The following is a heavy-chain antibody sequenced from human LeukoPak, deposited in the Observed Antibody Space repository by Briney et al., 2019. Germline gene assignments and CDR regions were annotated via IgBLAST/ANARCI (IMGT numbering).Heavy chain of an antibody. D-gene: IGHD3-3*01. J-gene: IGHJ4*02. Sequence: GASVKVSCKASGYTFTGYYMHWVRQAPGQGLEWMGRINPNSGGTNYAQKFQGRVTMTRDTSISTAYMELSRLRSEDTAVYYCARDEARITIFGVAGYFDYWGQGTLVTVSS. CDR3: ARDEARITIFGVAGYFDY. V-gene: IGHV1-2*06. CDR1: GYTFTGYY. CDR2: INPNSGGT.